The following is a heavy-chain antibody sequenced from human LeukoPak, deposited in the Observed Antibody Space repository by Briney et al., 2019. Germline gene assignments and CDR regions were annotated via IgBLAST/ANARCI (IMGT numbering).Heavy chain of an antibody. V-gene: IGHV3-7*01. D-gene: IGHD6-6*01. CDR1: GFTFSSYW. Sequence: GGSLRLSCAASGFTFSSYWMSWVRQAPGKGLEWVANIKQDGSEKYYVDSVKGRFTISRDNAKNSLYLQMNSLRAEDTAVYYCARDRVYSSSHYFDYWGQGTLVTVSS. CDR2: IKQDGSEK. CDR3: ARDRVYSSSHYFDY. J-gene: IGHJ4*02.